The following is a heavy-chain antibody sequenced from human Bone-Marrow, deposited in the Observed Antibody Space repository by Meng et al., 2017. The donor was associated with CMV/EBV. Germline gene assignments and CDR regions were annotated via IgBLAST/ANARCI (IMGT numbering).Heavy chain of an antibody. D-gene: IGHD3-3*01. V-gene: IGHV3-7*01. J-gene: IGHJ3*02. CDR2: IKQDGSEK. CDR3: AREFLPTYYDFWSGYRAFDI. Sequence: GGSLRLSCAASGSTFSSYWMSWVRQAPGKGLEWVANIKQDGSEKYYVDSVKGRFTISRDNAKNSLYLQMNSLRAEDTAVYYCAREFLPTYYDFWSGYRAFDIWGQGTMVTVSS. CDR1: GSTFSSYW.